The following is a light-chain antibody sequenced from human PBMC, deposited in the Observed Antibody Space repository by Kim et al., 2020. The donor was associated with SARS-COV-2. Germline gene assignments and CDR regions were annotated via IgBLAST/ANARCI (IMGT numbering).Light chain of an antibody. V-gene: IGLV3-1*01. Sequence: VAPRQTASITSRGDKWGDKRACWYQQKPGQSPVLVIYQDDKRPSGIPERFSASNSGSTATLTISGTQTMDDADYYCQAWDNGTAVFGTGTKVTVL. CDR2: QDD. CDR3: QAWDNGTAV. J-gene: IGLJ1*01. CDR1: KWGDKR.